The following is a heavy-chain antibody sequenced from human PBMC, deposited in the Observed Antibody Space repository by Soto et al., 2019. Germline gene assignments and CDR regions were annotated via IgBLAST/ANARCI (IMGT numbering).Heavy chain of an antibody. D-gene: IGHD3-3*01. Sequence: EVHLLESGGGLVQPGGSLRLSCSASGFTFTSYAMSWVRQAPGKGLEWVSGISGSGGDTKSADSVKGRFTISRDNFKTMLYLQMNSLRAEDTAVYYCAKHDFCTLYNPGLDSWCQGTLVTVSS. CDR3: AKHDFCTLYNPGLDS. CDR2: ISGSGGDT. J-gene: IGHJ4*02. V-gene: IGHV3-23*01. CDR1: GFTFTSYA.